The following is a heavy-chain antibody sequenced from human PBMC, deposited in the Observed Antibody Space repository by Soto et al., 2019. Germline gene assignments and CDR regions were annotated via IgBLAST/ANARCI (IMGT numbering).Heavy chain of an antibody. CDR1: GFTFSSYA. J-gene: IGHJ4*02. D-gene: IGHD3-22*01. CDR3: AKGDYYDSSGYHYY. CDR2: ISGSGGST. V-gene: IGHV3-23*01. Sequence: GGSLRLSCAASGFTFSSYAMSWVRQAPGKGLEWVSAISGSGGSTYYADSVKGRFTISRDNSKNMLYLQMNSLRAEDTAVYYCAKGDYYDSSGYHYYWGQGTLVTVSS.